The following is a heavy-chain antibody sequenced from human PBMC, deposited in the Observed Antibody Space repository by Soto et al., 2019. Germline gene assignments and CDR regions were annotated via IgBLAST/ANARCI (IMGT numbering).Heavy chain of an antibody. J-gene: IGHJ5*02. CDR2: VNPNTGVT. Sequence: ASVXVCFRSALYTFTTLYRNCVLKAPGQGLEWMGWVNPNTGVTKYAQKFQGRVTMTRDTSINTAYMELSGLTSDDTAVYYCTSLRLDPWGPGTLVTVSS. D-gene: IGHD3-9*01. CDR1: LYTFTTLY. CDR3: TSLRLDP. V-gene: IGHV1-2*02.